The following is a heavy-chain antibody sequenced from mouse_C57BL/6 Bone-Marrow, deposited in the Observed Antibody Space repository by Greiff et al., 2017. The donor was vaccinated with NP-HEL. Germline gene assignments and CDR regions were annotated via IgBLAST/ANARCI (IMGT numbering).Heavy chain of an antibody. V-gene: IGHV5-4*01. CDR3: ARDRITTVEDYFDY. CDR1: GFTFSSYA. J-gene: IGHJ2*01. D-gene: IGHD1-1*01. CDR2: ISAGGSYT. Sequence: EVKLVESGGGLVKPGGSLKLSCAASGFTFSSYAMSWVRQTPGKRLEWVATISAGGSYTYYPDNVKGRFTISRDNAKNNLYLQLSHLKSEDTAMYYCARDRITTVEDYFDYWGQGTTLTVSS.